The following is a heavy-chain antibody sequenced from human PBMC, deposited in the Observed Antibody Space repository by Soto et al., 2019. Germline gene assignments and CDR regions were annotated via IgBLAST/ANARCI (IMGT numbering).Heavy chain of an antibody. CDR2: IVVGSGKT. CDR3: AATFDSGSYDFGGHPW. D-gene: IGHD2-21*01. V-gene: IGHV1-58*02. Sequence: GASVKVSCTASGFTFYTSAIQWVRQARGQPLEWIGWIVVGSGKTDYTHNLQARVTITRDKSTSTAYMELSGLRSEDTAVYYCAATFDSGSYDFGGHPWWGQGTLVTVSS. CDR1: GFTFYTSA. J-gene: IGHJ4*02.